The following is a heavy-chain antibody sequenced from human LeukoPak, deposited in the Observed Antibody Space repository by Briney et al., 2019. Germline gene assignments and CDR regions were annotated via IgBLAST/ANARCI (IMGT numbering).Heavy chain of an antibody. CDR2: ISPGGGPT. J-gene: IGHJ4*02. D-gene: IGHD5-12*01. CDR3: AKDGAWLRFDD. CDR1: GFTFNKYG. Sequence: GGSLRLSCAASGFTFNKYGMSWVRQAPGKGLEWVSGISPGGGPTYYADSVKGRFTISRDDSKNTLYLQMNNLRAEDTAVYYCAKDGAWLRFDDWGQGILVTVSS. V-gene: IGHV3-23*01.